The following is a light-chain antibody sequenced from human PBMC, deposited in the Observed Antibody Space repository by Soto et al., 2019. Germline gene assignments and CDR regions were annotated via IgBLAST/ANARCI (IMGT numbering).Light chain of an antibody. Sequence: QPVLTQPPSASGTPGQRVTISCSGSSSNIGSNTVSWYQQLPETAPKLLIHSNNERPSGVPDRFSGAKSGTSASLVISGLQSEDESDFYCAAWDDSLSGPVFGGGTKLTVL. CDR2: SNN. CDR3: AAWDDSLSGPV. J-gene: IGLJ2*01. CDR1: SSNIGSNT. V-gene: IGLV1-44*01.